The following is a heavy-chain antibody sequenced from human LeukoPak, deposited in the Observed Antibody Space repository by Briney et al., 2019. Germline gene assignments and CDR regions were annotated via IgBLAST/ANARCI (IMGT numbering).Heavy chain of an antibody. V-gene: IGHV3-9*01. CDR2: ISWYSGSI. CDR3: AKHPSGYYYDHFDY. Sequence: GRSLTLLCAACGFTLDYYAVLWVRHAPGKGLEGVSDISWYSGSIGYADSVKGRFTISGDTAKNSLYLQMNSLRVEDTAVYYCAKHPSGYYYDHFDYWGQGTLVTVSS. CDR1: GFTLDYYA. J-gene: IGHJ4*02. D-gene: IGHD3-22*01.